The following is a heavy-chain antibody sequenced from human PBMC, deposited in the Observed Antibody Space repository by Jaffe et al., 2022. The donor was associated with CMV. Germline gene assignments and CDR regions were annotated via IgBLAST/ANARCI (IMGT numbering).Heavy chain of an antibody. D-gene: IGHD6-19*01. CDR3: AKDLNGEGLARPYYYYGMDV. J-gene: IGHJ6*02. CDR2: ISWDGGST. V-gene: IGHV3-43*01. CDR1: GFTFDDYT. Sequence: EVQLVESGGVVVQPGGSLRLSCAASGFTFDDYTMHWVRQAPGKGLEWVSLISWDGGSTYYADSVKGRFTISRDNSKNSLYLQMNSLRTEDTALYYCAKDLNGEGLARPYYYYGMDVWGQGTTVTVSS.